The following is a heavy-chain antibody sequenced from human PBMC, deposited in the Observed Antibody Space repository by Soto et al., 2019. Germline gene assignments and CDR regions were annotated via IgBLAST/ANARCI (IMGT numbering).Heavy chain of an antibody. CDR2: ISSSGSII. V-gene: IGHV3-48*03. J-gene: IGHJ4*02. D-gene: IGHD6-19*01. CDR3: ARDSTDKIAVAVTVDF. CDR1: GFTFSNYD. Sequence: EVQLVESGGGLVQPGGSLRLSCAASGFTFSNYDMNWVRQAPGKGLEWVSYISSSGSIIYYADAVKGRFTISRDNAKNSLYLQMNSLRAEDTAVYYSARDSTDKIAVAVTVDFWGQGTLVTGAS.